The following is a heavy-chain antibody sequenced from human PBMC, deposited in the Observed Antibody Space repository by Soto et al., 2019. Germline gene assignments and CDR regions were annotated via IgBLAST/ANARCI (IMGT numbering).Heavy chain of an antibody. CDR2: IYYSGST. Sequence: SETLYLTCTVSGGSISSYYWSWIRQPPGKGLEWIGYIYYSGSTNYNPSLKSRVTISVDTSKNQFSLKLSSVTAADTAVYYCARLGYCSGGSCYRFSPWGQGTLVTVSS. V-gene: IGHV4-59*01. CDR1: GGSISSYY. J-gene: IGHJ5*02. CDR3: ARLGYCSGGSCYRFSP. D-gene: IGHD2-15*01.